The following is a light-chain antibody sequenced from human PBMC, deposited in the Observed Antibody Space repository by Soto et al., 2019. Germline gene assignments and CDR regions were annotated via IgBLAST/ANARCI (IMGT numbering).Light chain of an antibody. J-gene: IGLJ2*01. CDR1: TGAVTSGHY. CDR3: LLSYSGARV. V-gene: IGLV7-46*01. Sequence: QAVVTQEPSLTVSPGGTVTLTCGSSTGAVTSGHYPYWFQQKPGQAPRTLLYDTSNKHSWTPARFSVSLLGGKAALTLSGAQPEDEAEYFCLLSYSGARVFGGGTKLTVL. CDR2: DTS.